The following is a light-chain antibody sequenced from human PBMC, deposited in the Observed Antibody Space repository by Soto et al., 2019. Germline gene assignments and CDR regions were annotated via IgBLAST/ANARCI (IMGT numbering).Light chain of an antibody. CDR1: SSDVGGFDH. Sequence: QSALTQPASVSGSPGQSITISCTGASSDVGGFDHVSWYQQHPGKVPRLLIYDVSSRPSGVSDRFSGSKSGNTASLTISGLQAEDEADYYCNSFTTTNTYVFGTETKLTVL. V-gene: IGLV2-14*03. J-gene: IGLJ1*01. CDR2: DVS. CDR3: NSFTTTNTYV.